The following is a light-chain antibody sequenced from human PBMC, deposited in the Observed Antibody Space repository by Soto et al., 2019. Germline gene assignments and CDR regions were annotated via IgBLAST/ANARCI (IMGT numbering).Light chain of an antibody. CDR3: MQPLQSWT. J-gene: IGKJ1*01. CDR1: QSLLHSNGYNY. V-gene: IGKV2-28*01. CDR2: LGS. Sequence: DIVMTQSPLSLPVTAGEAASISLRYSQSLLHSNGYNYLDWYLQKPGQSPQLLIYLGSNRASGVPDRFSGSGSGTDFTLKISRVEAEDVGVYYCMQPLQSWTFGQGTKVDIK.